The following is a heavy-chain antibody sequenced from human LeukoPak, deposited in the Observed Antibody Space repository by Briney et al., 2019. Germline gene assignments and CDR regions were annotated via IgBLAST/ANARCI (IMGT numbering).Heavy chain of an antibody. CDR3: ACSTGWYGYYMDV. CDR2: IYTSGST. CDR1: GGSISSYY. V-gene: IGHV4-4*07. Sequence: SETLSLTCTVSGGSISSYYWSWIRQPAGKGLEWIGRIYTSGSTNYNPSLKSRVTMSVDTSKNQFSLKLSSVAAADTAVYYCACSTGWYGYYMDVWGKGTTVTVSS. J-gene: IGHJ6*03. D-gene: IGHD6-19*01.